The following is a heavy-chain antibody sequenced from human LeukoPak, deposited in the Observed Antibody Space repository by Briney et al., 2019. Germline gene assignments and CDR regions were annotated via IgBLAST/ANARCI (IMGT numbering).Heavy chain of an antibody. CDR3: ARGAYDDAFDI. V-gene: IGHV4-38-2*02. Sequence: SETLSLTCTVSGYSISSGYYWGWIRQPPGKGLEWIGSIYHSGSTYYNPSLKSRVTISVDTSKNQFSLKLSSVTAADTAVYYCARGAYDDAFDIWGQGTVVTVSS. D-gene: IGHD3-22*01. J-gene: IGHJ3*02. CDR1: GYSISSGYY. CDR2: IYHSGST.